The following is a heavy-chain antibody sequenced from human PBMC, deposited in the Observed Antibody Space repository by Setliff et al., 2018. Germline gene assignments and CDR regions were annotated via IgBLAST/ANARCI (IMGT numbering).Heavy chain of an antibody. V-gene: IGHV3-30*03. D-gene: IGHD2-2*01. CDR2: IYHGGGNK. J-gene: IGHJ4*02. Sequence: VGSLRLSCAASGFTFSSYGMHWVRQAPGKGLEWVAVIYHGGGNKYYADSVKGRFTISRDTLTSTAYMELRSLRSDDTAVYYCARGPLDFVVTPAAAKFDYWGQGTLVTVSS. CDR1: GFTFSSYG. CDR3: ARGPLDFVVTPAAAKFDY.